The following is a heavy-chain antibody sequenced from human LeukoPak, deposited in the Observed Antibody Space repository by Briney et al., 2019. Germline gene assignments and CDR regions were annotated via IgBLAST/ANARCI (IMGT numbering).Heavy chain of an antibody. CDR2: INPNSGGT. CDR3: ASANCSSTSCYKPLFDY. Sequence: ASVKVSCKASGYTFTGYYMHWVRQAPGQGLEWMGWINPNSGGTNYAQKFQGRVTMTRDTSISTAYMELSRLRSDDTAVYYCASANCSSTSCYKPLFDYWGQGTLVTVSS. J-gene: IGHJ4*02. V-gene: IGHV1-2*02. D-gene: IGHD2-2*01. CDR1: GYTFTGYY.